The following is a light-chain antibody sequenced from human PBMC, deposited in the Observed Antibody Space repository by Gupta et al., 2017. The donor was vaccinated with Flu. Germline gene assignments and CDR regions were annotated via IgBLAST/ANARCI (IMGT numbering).Light chain of an antibody. CDR3: QQHYNTSPIT. J-gene: IGKJ4*01. Sequence: ATLSLSPGESATLFCRASQSVASNFAWCHQKHRGAPPLVIYEATSTAARIPPKCIGGGGARTFSLTTINRVQEDVAVYYCQQHYNTSPITFGRGTKVEIK. V-gene: IGKV3-11*02. CDR1: QSVASN. CDR2: EAT.